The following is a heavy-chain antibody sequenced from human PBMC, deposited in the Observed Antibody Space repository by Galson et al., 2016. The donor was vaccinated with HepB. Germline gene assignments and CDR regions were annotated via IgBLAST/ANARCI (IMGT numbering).Heavy chain of an antibody. V-gene: IGHV3-9*01. CDR1: GFTFGDYG. Sequence: SLRLSCAASGFTFGDYGMHWVRQAPGRGLECVSGITWNSGTIDYADTVKGRFTISRDNAKNSLYLQMNSLRAEDTAFYYCAKDFSGSADGYFHLWGQGTLVTVSS. CDR3: AKDFSGSADGYFHL. D-gene: IGHD2-15*01. J-gene: IGHJ1*01. CDR2: ITWNSGTI.